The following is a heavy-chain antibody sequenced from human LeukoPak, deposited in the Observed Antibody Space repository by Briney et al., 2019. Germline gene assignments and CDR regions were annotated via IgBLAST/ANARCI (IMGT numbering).Heavy chain of an antibody. Sequence: ASVKVSCKASGYTFTSYDINWVRQATGQGLEWMGWMNPNSGNTGYAQKFQGRVTMTRNTSISTAYMELSSLRSEDTAVYYCARRNIVVITAGDAFDIWGQGTMVIVSS. CDR1: GYTFTSYD. J-gene: IGHJ3*02. CDR3: ARRNIVVITAGDAFDI. V-gene: IGHV1-8*01. CDR2: MNPNSGNT. D-gene: IGHD3-22*01.